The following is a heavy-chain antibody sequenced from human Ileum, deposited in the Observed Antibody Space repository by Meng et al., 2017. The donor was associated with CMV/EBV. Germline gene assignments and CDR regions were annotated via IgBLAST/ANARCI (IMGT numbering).Heavy chain of an antibody. V-gene: IGHV3-7*01. CDR3: AREVVPPRRMDV. CDR2: TNEDGSDK. CDR1: GSSFSNSW. J-gene: IGHJ6*02. Sequence: GGSLRLSCAASGSSFSNSWMIWVRRAPGKGLEWVAKTNEDGSDKYYVDSVKGRFTIFRDNAKNSLDLHMNSLSAEDTAVYYCAREVVPPRRMDVWGQGTTVTVSS. D-gene: IGHD2-2*01.